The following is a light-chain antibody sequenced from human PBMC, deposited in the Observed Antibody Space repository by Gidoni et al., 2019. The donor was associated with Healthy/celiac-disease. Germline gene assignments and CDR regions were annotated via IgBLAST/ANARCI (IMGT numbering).Light chain of an antibody. CDR3: KQYNRYNT. CDR2: DAS. CDR1: QSISSW. V-gene: IGKV1-5*01. Sequence: DIQMTQSPSTLSASVGDRVTITCRASQSISSWLAWYQQKPGKAPKLLIYDASSLESGVPSRFSGSGSGTEFTLTISSLQPDDFATYYCKQYNRYNTCGQGTKLEIK. J-gene: IGKJ2*01.